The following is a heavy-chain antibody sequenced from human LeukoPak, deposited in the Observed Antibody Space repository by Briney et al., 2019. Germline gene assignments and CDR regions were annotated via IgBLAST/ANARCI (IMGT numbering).Heavy chain of an antibody. CDR1: GFTFSSYG. Sequence: GGSLRLSCAASGFTFSSYGMHWVRQAPGKGLEWVAYIRNDGSNEYYADSVKGRFTISRDNSKNTLYLQMNSLRAEDTAVYYCARDSVNGRFDYWGQGTLVTVSS. D-gene: IGHD1-14*01. V-gene: IGHV3-30*02. J-gene: IGHJ4*02. CDR2: IRNDGSNE. CDR3: ARDSVNGRFDY.